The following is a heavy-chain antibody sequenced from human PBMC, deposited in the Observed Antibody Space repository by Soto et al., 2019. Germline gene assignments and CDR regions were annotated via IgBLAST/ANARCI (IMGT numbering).Heavy chain of an antibody. D-gene: IGHD3-3*01. J-gene: IGHJ4*02. CDR1: GFTFTTYG. CDR3: AREEWYLLKAIDY. Sequence: QVQLVQSGAEVKKPGASVKVSCKASGFTFTTYGITWVRQAPGQGLEWMGWVSAYNGNTNYAQNLQGRVTMTTDTSTSTDYMELRSLRSDDTAMYYCAREEWYLLKAIDYWGQGTLVTVSS. V-gene: IGHV1-18*01. CDR2: VSAYNGNT.